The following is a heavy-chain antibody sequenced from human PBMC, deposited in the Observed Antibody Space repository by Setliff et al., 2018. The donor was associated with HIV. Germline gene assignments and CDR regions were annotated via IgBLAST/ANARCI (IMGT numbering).Heavy chain of an antibody. Sequence: PSETLSLTCTVSGGSISSYCWNWIRQPPGKGLEWIGYIFASGSSLYNPSLQSRVSRSIDTSKTQFSRKLSSLPAADPAVYYCARRIDNSGSLPAKNWFDTLGQGRLVTVSS. D-gene: IGHD3-10*01. CDR2: IFASGSS. J-gene: IGHJ5*02. CDR1: GGSISSYC. V-gene: IGHV4-4*09. CDR3: ARRIDNSGSLPAKNWFDT.